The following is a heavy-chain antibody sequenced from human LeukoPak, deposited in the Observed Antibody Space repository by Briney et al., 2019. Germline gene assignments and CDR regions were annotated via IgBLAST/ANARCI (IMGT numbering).Heavy chain of an antibody. D-gene: IGHD4-23*01. V-gene: IGHV4-31*03. J-gene: IGHJ6*02. CDR3: ASTATVVTPDYYYYGMDV. Sequence: SQTLSLTCTVSGGSISSGGYYWSWIRQHPGKGLEWIGYIYYSGSTYYNPSLKSRLTISVDTSKNQFSLKLSSVTAADTAVYFCASTATVVTPDYYYYGMDVWGQGTTVTVSS. CDR2: IYYSGST. CDR1: GGSISSGGYY.